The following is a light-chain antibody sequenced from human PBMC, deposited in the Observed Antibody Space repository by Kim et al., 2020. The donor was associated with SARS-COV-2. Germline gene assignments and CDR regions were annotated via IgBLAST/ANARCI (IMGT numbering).Light chain of an antibody. CDR2: GNT. Sequence: GQRVTISCTGSSSNIGTGYDVHWYQQLPGTAPKLLIYGNTNRPSGVPDRFSGSKSGTSASLAITGLQAEDEADYYCQSYDSRLSVVFGGGTQLTVL. J-gene: IGLJ2*01. CDR1: SSNIGTGYD. V-gene: IGLV1-40*01. CDR3: QSYDSRLSVV.